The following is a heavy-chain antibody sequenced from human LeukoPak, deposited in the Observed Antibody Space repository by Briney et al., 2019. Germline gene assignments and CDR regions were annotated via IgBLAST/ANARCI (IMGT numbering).Heavy chain of an antibody. Sequence: ASVKVSCKASGYTFTSYDINWVRQAPGQGLEWMGWMNPNSGNTGYAQKFQGRVIMTRNTSISTAYMELSSLRSEDTAVYYCARPRRGSIAARGTFDYWGQGTLVTVPS. V-gene: IGHV1-8*01. CDR1: GYTFTSYD. D-gene: IGHD6-6*01. CDR3: ARPRRGSIAARGTFDY. J-gene: IGHJ4*02. CDR2: MNPNSGNT.